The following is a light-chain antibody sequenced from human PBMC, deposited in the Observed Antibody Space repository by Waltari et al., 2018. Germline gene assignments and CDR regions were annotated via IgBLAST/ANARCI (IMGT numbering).Light chain of an antibody. CDR2: DAS. CDR1: HSLDYW. Sequence: DFQMTQSPSTLAASVGDRVTIACRASHSLDYWLAWYQQKPGKAPKLLIYDASNLDSGVPSRFSGSGSGTEFTLTISSLQPDDFATYYCQQYRDYPLTFGGGTNLEIK. CDR3: QQYRDYPLT. V-gene: IGKV1-5*01. J-gene: IGKJ4*01.